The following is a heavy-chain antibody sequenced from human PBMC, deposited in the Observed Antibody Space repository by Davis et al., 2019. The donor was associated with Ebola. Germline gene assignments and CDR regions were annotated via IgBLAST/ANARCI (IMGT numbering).Heavy chain of an antibody. CDR3: ARAQFPTTSDH. Sequence: ASVKVSCKASGRSFTDYYVHWVRQAPGQGLEWMGWINPHNGNTNYAQNVQGRVTMTTDTSTSTAYMEVGILRSDDTAVYYCARAQFPTTSDHWGQGTLVTVSS. J-gene: IGHJ4*02. CDR1: GRSFTDYY. CDR2: INPHNGNT. V-gene: IGHV1-18*04. D-gene: IGHD1-1*01.